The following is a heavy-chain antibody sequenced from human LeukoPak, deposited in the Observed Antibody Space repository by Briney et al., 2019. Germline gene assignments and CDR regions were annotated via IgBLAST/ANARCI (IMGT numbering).Heavy chain of an antibody. CDR3: ALTSGIAAAGGY. CDR2: ISGSGGST. D-gene: IGHD6-13*01. Sequence: PGGSLRLSCAASGSTFSSYAMSWVRQAPGKGLEWGSAISGSGGSTYYADSVKGRFTISRDNSKNTLYLQMNSLRAEDTAVYYCALTSGIAAAGGYWGQGTLVTPSS. CDR1: GSTFSSYA. V-gene: IGHV3-23*01. J-gene: IGHJ4*02.